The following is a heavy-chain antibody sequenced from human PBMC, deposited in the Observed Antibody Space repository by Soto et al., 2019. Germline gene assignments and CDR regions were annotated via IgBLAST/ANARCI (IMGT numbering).Heavy chain of an antibody. CDR2: IRSKGNNYAT. D-gene: IGHD3-3*01. Sequence: EVQLVESGGGLVQPGGSLKLSCAASGFTFSGSAMHWVRQAYGKGLEWVGRIRSKGNNYATAYGASLKGRFTISRDDSNNTAYLQMNSLNTEDTAVYYCSRQASDFWSGKPQYYMDAWGKGTTVTVSS. CDR3: SRQASDFWSGKPQYYMDA. CDR1: GFTFSGSA. J-gene: IGHJ6*03. V-gene: IGHV3-73*01.